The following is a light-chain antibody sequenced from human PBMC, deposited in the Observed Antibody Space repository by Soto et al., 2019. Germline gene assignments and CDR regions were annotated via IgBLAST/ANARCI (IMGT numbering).Light chain of an antibody. V-gene: IGKV1-5*01. CDR1: QSISSW. Sequence: DIVMTESPATLSTSLGDRVTISCRASQSISSWLAWYQHKPGKAPTLLIYDASSLESGVPSRFSGSGSGTDFTLTISRLELEHYAVDYCQYYGSAHSGTFGQGTRVEIK. CDR2: DAS. CDR3: QYYGSAHSGT. J-gene: IGKJ1*01.